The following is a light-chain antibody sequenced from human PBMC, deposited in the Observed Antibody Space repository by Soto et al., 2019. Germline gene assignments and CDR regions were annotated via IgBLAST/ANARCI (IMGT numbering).Light chain of an antibody. J-gene: IGKJ2*02. Sequence: EIVMTQSPATLSVSPGERATLSCRASQSVSSNLAWYQQKPAQAPRLLIYGASTRATGIPARFSGSGSGTEFTLTISSLQSEDFAVYYCQQYNNWPPWTCGQGTKLEIK. CDR3: QQYNNWPPWT. V-gene: IGKV3-15*01. CDR1: QSVSSN. CDR2: GAS.